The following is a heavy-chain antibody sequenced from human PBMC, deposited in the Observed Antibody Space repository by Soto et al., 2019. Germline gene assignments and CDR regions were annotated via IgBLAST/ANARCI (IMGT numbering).Heavy chain of an antibody. CDR3: ARVAPLVKWLRKPARYYYMDV. V-gene: IGHV3-48*01. Sequence: GGSLRLSCAASGFTFSSYSMNWVRQAPGKGLEWVSYISSSSSTIYYADSVKGRFTISRDNAKNSLYLQMNSLRAEDTAVYYCARVAPLVKWLRKPARYYYMDVWGKGTTVTVSS. CDR1: GFTFSSYS. D-gene: IGHD5-12*01. CDR2: ISSSSSTI. J-gene: IGHJ6*03.